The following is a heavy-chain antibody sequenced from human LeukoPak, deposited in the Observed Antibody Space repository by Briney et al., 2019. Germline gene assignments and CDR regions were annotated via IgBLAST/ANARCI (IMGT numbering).Heavy chain of an antibody. CDR2: IYYSGST. D-gene: IGHD6-19*01. CDR3: ARHVEIAVAGPIDY. V-gene: IGHV4-39*01. CDR1: GGSISSSRDY. Sequence: SETLSPTCTVSGGSISSSRDYWGWIRQPPGKGLEWIGSIYYSGSTYYNPSPKSRVTISVDTSKNQFSLKLSSVTAADTAVYYCARHVEIAVAGPIDYWGQGTLVTVSS. J-gene: IGHJ4*02.